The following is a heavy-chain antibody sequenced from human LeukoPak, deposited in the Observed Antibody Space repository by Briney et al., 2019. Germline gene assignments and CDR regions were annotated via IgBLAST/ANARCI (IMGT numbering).Heavy chain of an antibody. Sequence: GGSLRLSCAASGFTFSSYGMHWVRQAPGKGLEWVAFIRYDGSNKYYADSVKGRFTISRDNSKNTPYLQMNSLRAEDTAVYYCAKRGNYSNFNYYYYMDVWGKGTTVTVSS. J-gene: IGHJ6*03. V-gene: IGHV3-30*02. CDR3: AKRGNYSNFNYYYYMDV. D-gene: IGHD4-11*01. CDR2: IRYDGSNK. CDR1: GFTFSSYG.